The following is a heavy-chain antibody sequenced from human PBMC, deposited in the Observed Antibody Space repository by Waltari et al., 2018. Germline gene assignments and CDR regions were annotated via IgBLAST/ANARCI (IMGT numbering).Heavy chain of an antibody. CDR2: INHSGST. D-gene: IGHD5-12*01. CDR1: GGSFSGYS. CDR3: ARISGYAHRPLYYYYYYMDV. Sequence: QVQLQQWGAGLLKPSETLSLTCAVYGGSFSGYSWSWIRQPPGQGLEWLGEINHSGSTNYNPSLKSRVTISEDTSKNQFSLKLSSVTAADTAVYYCARISGYAHRPLYYYYYYMDVWGKGTTVTVSS. J-gene: IGHJ6*03. V-gene: IGHV4-34*01.